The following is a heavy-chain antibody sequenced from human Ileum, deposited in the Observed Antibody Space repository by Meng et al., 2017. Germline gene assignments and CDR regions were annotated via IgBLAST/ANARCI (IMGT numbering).Heavy chain of an antibody. CDR2: ISVYNGNT. J-gene: IGHJ4*02. CDR3: ARDYSGTSYRFSDY. D-gene: IGHD1-26*01. Sequence: QVHPVQSGAEVKKPGASVMGCCKAFGYTFTSYGISWVRQAPGQGLEWMGGISVYNGNTNYAQKFQGRVTMAADTSTSTAYMELRSLRSDDTAVYYCARDYSGTSYRFSDYWGQGTLVTVSS. CDR1: GYTFTSYG. V-gene: IGHV1-18*01.